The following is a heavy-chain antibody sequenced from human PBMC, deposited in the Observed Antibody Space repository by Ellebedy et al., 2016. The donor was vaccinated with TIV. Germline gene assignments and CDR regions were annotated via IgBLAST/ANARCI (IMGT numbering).Heavy chain of an antibody. J-gene: IGHJ6*02. D-gene: IGHD3-16*01. Sequence: SETLSLXXTVSGGSISRYYWTWIRQSPGKGLEWIGYIYYSGSTKYNPSLKSRVTISIDTSKNQFSLKLSSVTAADTAVYYCARGLGGLYYYGMDVWGQGTTVTVSS. CDR2: IYYSGST. V-gene: IGHV4-59*01. CDR3: ARGLGGLYYYGMDV. CDR1: GGSISRYY.